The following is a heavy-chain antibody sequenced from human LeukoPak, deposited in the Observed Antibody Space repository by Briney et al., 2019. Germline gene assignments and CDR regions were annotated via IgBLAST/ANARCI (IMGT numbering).Heavy chain of an antibody. CDR3: ARDSGSSWWSKGAAPQAY. D-gene: IGHD6-13*01. Sequence: GASVKVSCKASGGTFSSYAISWVRQAPGQGLEWMGRISAYNGNTNYAQKLQGRVTMTTDTSTSTAYMELRSLRSDDTAVYYCARDSGSSWWSKGAAPQAYWGQGTLVTVSS. V-gene: IGHV1-18*01. CDR1: GGTFSSYA. J-gene: IGHJ4*02. CDR2: ISAYNGNT.